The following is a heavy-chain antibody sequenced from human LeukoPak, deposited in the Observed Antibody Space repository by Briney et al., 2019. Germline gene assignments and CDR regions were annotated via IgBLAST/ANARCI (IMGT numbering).Heavy chain of an antibody. J-gene: IGHJ4*02. CDR3: ARAYCSGGSCPLNY. Sequence: SETLSLTCAVHSGSFSGYYWSWIRQPPGKGLEWIGYIYYSGSTYYNPSLKSRVTISVDTSKNQFSLKLSSVTAADTAVYYCARAYCSGGSCPLNYWGQGTLVTVSS. V-gene: IGHV4-30-4*08. D-gene: IGHD2-15*01. CDR1: SGSFSGYY. CDR2: IYYSGST.